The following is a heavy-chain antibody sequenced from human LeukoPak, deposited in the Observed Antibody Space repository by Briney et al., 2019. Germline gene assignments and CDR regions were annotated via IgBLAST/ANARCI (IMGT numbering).Heavy chain of an antibody. D-gene: IGHD3-10*01. J-gene: IGHJ4*02. CDR3: ARDIPNYYYGLGTIQAFDY. Sequence: ASVKVSCKASGYTFNTYAMNWVRQAPEQGLEWMGWLNTDTGIPTYAQDFTGRYVFSLDTSVNTAYLQISSLKAEDTAVYYCARDIPNYYYGLGTIQAFDYWGQGTLVTVSS. V-gene: IGHV7-4-1*02. CDR2: LNTDTGIP. CDR1: GYTFNTYA.